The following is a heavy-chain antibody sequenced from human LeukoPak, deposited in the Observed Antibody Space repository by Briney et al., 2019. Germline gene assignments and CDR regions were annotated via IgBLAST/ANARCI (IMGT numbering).Heavy chain of an antibody. J-gene: IGHJ4*02. D-gene: IGHD4-11*01. Sequence: PSDTLSLTCSVSGDSISTYYWTWIRQAAGKGLEWIGRIYISGTPNYNPSLRGRVTMSIDTSMNQFSLKLTSVTAADTAVYYCAREKMTTITTIDYWGQGTLVTVSS. CDR1: GDSISTYY. CDR3: AREKMTTITTIDY. V-gene: IGHV4-4*07. CDR2: IYISGTP.